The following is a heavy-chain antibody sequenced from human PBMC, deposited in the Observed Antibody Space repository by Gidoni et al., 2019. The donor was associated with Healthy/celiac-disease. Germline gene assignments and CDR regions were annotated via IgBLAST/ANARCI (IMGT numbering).Heavy chain of an antibody. J-gene: IGHJ3*02. V-gene: IGHV4-30-2*01. CDR2: SYHSGST. CDR1: VGLLPRGGPL. Sequence: QLQLQESGSGLVKPSHTLPLTSAVPVGLLPRGGPLWSWLRQPPGKVLELIGYSYHSGSTYYNPSLKSRVTISVDRSKNQFSLKLSSVTAADTAVYYCARKLAMDDYGDYGDLDDDAFDIWGQGTMVTVSS. CDR3: ARKLAMDDYGDYGDLDDDAFDI. D-gene: IGHD4-17*01.